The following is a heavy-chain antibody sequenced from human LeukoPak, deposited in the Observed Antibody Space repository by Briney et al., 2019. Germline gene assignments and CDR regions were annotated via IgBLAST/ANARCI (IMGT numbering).Heavy chain of an antibody. V-gene: IGHV1-18*01. J-gene: IGHJ5*02. CDR3: AXXXXXCSSXSXXTVYNWFXP. CDR2: ISAYNGNT. D-gene: IGHD2-2*02. Sequence: GASVKVSCKASGYTFTSYGISWVRQAPGQGLEWMGWISAYNGNTNYAQKLQGRDTMTTDTSTRTAYMELWSLRSDDTAVYYRAXXXXXCSSXSXXTVYNWFXPWGRGTLVTVSS. CDR1: GYTFTSYG.